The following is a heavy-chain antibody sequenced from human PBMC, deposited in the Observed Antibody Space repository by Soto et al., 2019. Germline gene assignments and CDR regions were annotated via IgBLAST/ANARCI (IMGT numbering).Heavy chain of an antibody. CDR3: AKDRGGEFTSSRYFDY. J-gene: IGHJ4*02. D-gene: IGHD3-16*01. Sequence: GGSLRLSCAASGFGFSSYAMSWVRRAPGKGLEWVSGITPGGGTTNYADSVKGRFTISRDNSNNTLYLETNSLRVEDTAIYYCAKDRGGEFTSSRYFDYWGQGTLVTVSS. V-gene: IGHV3-23*01. CDR2: ITPGGGTT. CDR1: GFGFSSYA.